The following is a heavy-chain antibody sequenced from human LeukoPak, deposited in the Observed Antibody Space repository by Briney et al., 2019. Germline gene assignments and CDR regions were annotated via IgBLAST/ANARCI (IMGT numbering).Heavy chain of an antibody. V-gene: IGHV3-30*03. CDR3: ARDPTTRSNRAQFYSDY. CDR2: MSYDGSNK. CDR1: GFTFSSYG. D-gene: IGHD4-17*01. J-gene: IGHJ4*02. Sequence: GGSLRLSCAASGFTFSSYGMHWVRQAPGKGLEWVAVMSYDGSNKYYADSVKGRFTISRDNSKNTLYLQMNSLRAEDTAVYYCARDPTTRSNRAQFYSDYWGQGTLVIVSS.